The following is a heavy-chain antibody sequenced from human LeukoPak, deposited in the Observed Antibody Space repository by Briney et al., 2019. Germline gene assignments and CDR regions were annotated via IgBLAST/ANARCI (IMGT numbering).Heavy chain of an antibody. CDR3: ARVPGRPAAVFDY. CDR1: GGSLSGYS. Sequence: SETLSLTCAVYGGSLSGYSWSWIRQPPGKGLEWIGELNHSGSTNYNPSLKSRVTISVDTSKNQFSLKLSSVTATDSAFYYCARVPGRPAAVFDYWGQGTLVTVSS. CDR2: LNHSGST. J-gene: IGHJ4*02. D-gene: IGHD2-2*01. V-gene: IGHV4-34*01.